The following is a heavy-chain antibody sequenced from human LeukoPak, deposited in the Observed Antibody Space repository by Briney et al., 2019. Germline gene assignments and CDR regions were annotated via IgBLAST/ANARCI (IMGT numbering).Heavy chain of an antibody. CDR1: GYTFTSYD. Sequence: ASVKVSCKASGYTFTSYDINWVRQATGQGLEWMGWMNPNSGNTGYAQKFQGRVTMTRNTSISTAYMELSSLRSEDTAVYYCARGHSGYDSYYMDVWGKGTTVTISS. V-gene: IGHV1-8*02. D-gene: IGHD5-12*01. CDR3: ARGHSGYDSYYMDV. J-gene: IGHJ6*03. CDR2: MNPNSGNT.